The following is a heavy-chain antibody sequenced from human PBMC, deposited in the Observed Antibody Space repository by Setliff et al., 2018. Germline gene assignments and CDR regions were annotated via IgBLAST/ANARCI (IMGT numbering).Heavy chain of an antibody. CDR1: GDSISIGAYF. J-gene: IGHJ4*02. Sequence: PSETLSLTCSVSGDSISIGAYFWSWIRHRPGEGLEYIGHITSSGYTNYSPSLQGRVAISEDTSENQFSLKLSSVTAADTAVYFCAKGGTYRYFDYWGQGTLVTVSS. D-gene: IGHD2-15*01. CDR3: AKGGTYRYFDY. V-gene: IGHV4-31*03. CDR2: ITSSGYT.